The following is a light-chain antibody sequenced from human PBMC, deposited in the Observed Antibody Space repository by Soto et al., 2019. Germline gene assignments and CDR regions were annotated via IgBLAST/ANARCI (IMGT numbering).Light chain of an antibody. CDR2: GAS. Sequence: EIVMTQSPATLSVSPGERATLSCRASQSVSGNLAWYQQKPGQAPRLLIYGASTRATGIPARFSGSGSGTDFTLTISSLQSQDFAVYYCQQYNNWPPTFGQGTRLEIK. CDR3: QQYNNWPPT. J-gene: IGKJ5*01. V-gene: IGKV3-15*01. CDR1: QSVSGN.